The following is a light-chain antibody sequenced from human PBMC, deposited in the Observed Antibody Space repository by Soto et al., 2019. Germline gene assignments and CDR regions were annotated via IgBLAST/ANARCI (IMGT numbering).Light chain of an antibody. Sequence: QSALTQPPPVSAAPGQKVTISCSGSSSNIGGNSVSWYQQLPGTAPKLLIYDDNKRPSGIPDRFSGSKSGTSATLGITGFQTGDEADYYCGSWDSSLSAYVFGTGTKVTV. CDR3: GSWDSSLSAYV. CDR2: DDN. V-gene: IGLV1-51*01. CDR1: SSNIGGNS. J-gene: IGLJ1*01.